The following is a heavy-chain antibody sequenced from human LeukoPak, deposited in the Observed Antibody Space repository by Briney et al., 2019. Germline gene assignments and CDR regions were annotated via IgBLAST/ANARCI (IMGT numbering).Heavy chain of an antibody. CDR3: ARHASWYCSSTSCYRGTYYYYYYMDV. Sequence: SETLSLTCAVYGGSFSGYYWSWIRQPPGKGLEWIGEINHSGSTNYNPSLKSRVTISVDTSKNQFSLKLSSVTAADTAVYYCARHASWYCSSTSCYRGTYYYYYYMDVWGKGTTVTVSS. V-gene: IGHV4-34*01. D-gene: IGHD2-2*02. CDR2: INHSGST. J-gene: IGHJ6*03. CDR1: GGSFSGYY.